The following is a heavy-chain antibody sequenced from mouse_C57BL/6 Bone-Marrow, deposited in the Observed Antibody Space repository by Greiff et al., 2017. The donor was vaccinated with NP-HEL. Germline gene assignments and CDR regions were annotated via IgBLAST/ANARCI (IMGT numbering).Heavy chain of an antibody. V-gene: IGHV1-19*01. J-gene: IGHJ1*03. CDR1: GYTFTDYY. Sequence: SGPVLVKPGASVKMSCKASGYTFTDYYMNWVKQSHGKSLEWIGVINPYNGGPSYNQKFKGKATLTVDKSSSTAYMELNSLTSEDSAVYYCARAVLSYWYFDVWGTGTTVTVSS. CDR3: ARAVLSYWYFDV. CDR2: INPYNGGP.